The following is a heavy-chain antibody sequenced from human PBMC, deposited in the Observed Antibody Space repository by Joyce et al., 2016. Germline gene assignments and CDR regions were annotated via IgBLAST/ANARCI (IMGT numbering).Heavy chain of an antibody. CDR3: ARAYGSGSYSYYYDMDV. Sequence: QMQLQESGPGLVQPSQTLSLTCAVSGGSVSSGGYSWTLIRQPPGKGLEWIGHIYHSESTYYNPSLQSRVTMSVDRSKNQFSLKLRSVTAADTAVYYCARAYGSGSYSYYYDMDVWGQGTTVTVSS. CDR2: IYHSEST. V-gene: IGHV4-30-2*01. CDR1: GGSVSSGGYS. J-gene: IGHJ6*02. D-gene: IGHD3-10*01.